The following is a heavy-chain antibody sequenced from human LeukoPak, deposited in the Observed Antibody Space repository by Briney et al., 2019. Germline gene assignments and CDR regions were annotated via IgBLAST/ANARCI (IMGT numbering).Heavy chain of an antibody. Sequence: SETLSLTCTVPGGSISSHYWSWIRQPPGKGLEWIGYMYDSVRTKDNPSLKSRVTLSVDTSKNQFSLKLSSVTAADTAVYYCHGKDGSGSLDYWGQGTLVTVSS. CDR3: HGKDGSGSLDY. CDR2: MYDSVRT. J-gene: IGHJ4*02. D-gene: IGHD3-10*01. V-gene: IGHV4-59*11. CDR1: GGSISSHY.